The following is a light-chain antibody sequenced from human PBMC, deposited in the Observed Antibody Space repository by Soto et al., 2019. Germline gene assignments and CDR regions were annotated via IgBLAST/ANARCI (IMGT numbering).Light chain of an antibody. CDR2: AAS. CDR1: QGIRND. Sequence: DIQMTQSPSSLSASVGDRVPITCRASQGIRNDLGWYQQKPGKGPKRLIYAASNLSSGVPSRFRGRGSGTEFTLTIRSLKTEDFATYFCLQHHTYPLTFGGGTSVEV. V-gene: IGKV1-17*01. J-gene: IGKJ4*01. CDR3: LQHHTYPLT.